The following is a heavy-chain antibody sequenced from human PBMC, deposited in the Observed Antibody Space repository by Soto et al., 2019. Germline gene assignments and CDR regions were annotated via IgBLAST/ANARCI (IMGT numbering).Heavy chain of an antibody. CDR2: IIPIFGTA. V-gene: IGHV1-69*13. D-gene: IGHD6-19*01. J-gene: IGHJ5*02. CDR1: GGTFSSYA. CDR3: ARANRAVAAWFDP. Sequence: GASVKVSCKASGGTFSSYAISWVRQAPGQGLEWMGGIIPIFGTANYAQKFQGRVTITADESTSTAYMELSSLRSEDTAVYYCARANRAVAAWFDPWGQGXLVTVYS.